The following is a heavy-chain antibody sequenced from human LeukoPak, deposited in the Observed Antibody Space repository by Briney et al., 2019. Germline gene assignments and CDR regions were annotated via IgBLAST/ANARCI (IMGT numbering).Heavy chain of an antibody. Sequence: ASVKVSCKASGYTFTSYYMYWVRQAPGQGLEWMGIINPNGGSTSYAQKFQGRVTMTRDMSTSTVYMELSSLRSEDTAVYYCASSSSGKSWFDPWGQGTLVTVSS. V-gene: IGHV1-46*01. D-gene: IGHD6-19*01. CDR1: GYTFTSYY. CDR3: ASSSSGKSWFDP. J-gene: IGHJ5*02. CDR2: INPNGGST.